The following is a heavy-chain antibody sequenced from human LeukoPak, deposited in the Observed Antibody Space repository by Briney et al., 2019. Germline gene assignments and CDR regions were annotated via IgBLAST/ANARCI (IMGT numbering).Heavy chain of an antibody. D-gene: IGHD4-17*01. Sequence: ASVKVSCKASGYTFTGYYMHWVRQATGQGLEWMGWMNPNSGNTGYAQKFQGRVTITRNTSISTAYMELSSLRSEDTAVYYCARSLDYGELIDYWGQGTLVTVSS. J-gene: IGHJ4*02. CDR1: GYTFTGYY. V-gene: IGHV1-8*03. CDR2: MNPNSGNT. CDR3: ARSLDYGELIDY.